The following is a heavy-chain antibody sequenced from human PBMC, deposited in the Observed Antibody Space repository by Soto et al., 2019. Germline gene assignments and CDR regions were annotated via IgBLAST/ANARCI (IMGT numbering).Heavy chain of an antibody. Sequence: RASVKVSCKASGGTFSSYAISWVRQAPGQGLEWMGGIIPIFGTANYAQKFQGRVTITADESTSTAYMELSSLRSEDTAVYYCATGPDGSSWYAGYWGQGTQVTVSP. D-gene: IGHD6-13*01. CDR2: IIPIFGTA. CDR3: ATGPDGSSWYAGY. J-gene: IGHJ4*02. CDR1: GGTFSSYA. V-gene: IGHV1-69*13.